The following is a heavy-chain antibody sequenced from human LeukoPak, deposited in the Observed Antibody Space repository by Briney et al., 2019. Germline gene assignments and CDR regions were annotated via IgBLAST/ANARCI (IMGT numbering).Heavy chain of an antibody. J-gene: IGHJ6*02. CDR1: GYTFASYG. Sequence: ASVKVSCKASGYTFASYGISWVRQAPGQGLEWMGWISADSGITNYAQKFQGRVTMTTDTSTSTAYMELGSLTSDDTAVYYCARAVTYSGSCRNWGQGTTVTVSS. D-gene: IGHD6-13*01. CDR3: ARAVTYSGSCRN. CDR2: ISADSGIT. V-gene: IGHV1-18*01.